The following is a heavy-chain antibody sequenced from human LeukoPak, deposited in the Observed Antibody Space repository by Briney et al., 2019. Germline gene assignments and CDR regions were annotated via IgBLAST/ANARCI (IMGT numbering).Heavy chain of an antibody. D-gene: IGHD4-23*01. CDR2: ISSSASTI. V-gene: IGHV3-48*03. CDR1: GFTFSSYE. Sequence: GGSLRLSCAASGFTFSSYEMNWVRQAPGKGLEWVSYISSSASTIYYADSVKGRLTISRDNAKNSLFLQMNSLRAEDTAVYYCARDWYTAERWTIYYSYYIDVWGKGTTVTVSS. J-gene: IGHJ6*03. CDR3: ARDWYTAERWTIYYSYYIDV.